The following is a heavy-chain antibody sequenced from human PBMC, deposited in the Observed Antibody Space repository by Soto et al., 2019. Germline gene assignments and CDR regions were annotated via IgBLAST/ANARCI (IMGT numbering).Heavy chain of an antibody. D-gene: IGHD3-22*01. Sequence: SETLSLTCSVSGDSISNSRFYWAWIRQPPGEGLEWIGSIYYSGRTYYNPSLKSRVTISIDTSKSQFSLNLSSVTAADTAFYYCARLGGYYQSLDTWGQGTRVTVSS. CDR1: GDSISNSRFY. CDR3: ARLGGYYQSLDT. V-gene: IGHV4-39*01. CDR2: IYYSGRT. J-gene: IGHJ5*02.